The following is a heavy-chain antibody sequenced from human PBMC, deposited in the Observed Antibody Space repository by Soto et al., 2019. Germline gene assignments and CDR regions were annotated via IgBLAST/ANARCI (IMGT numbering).Heavy chain of an antibody. CDR3: AREDIPKWFGEFYLDY. D-gene: IGHD3-10*01. CDR2: ISYDGSNK. CDR1: GFTFSSYA. Sequence: QVQLVESGGGVVQPGRSLRLSCAASGFTFSSYAMHWVRQAPGKGLEWVAVISYDGSNKYYADSVKGRFTISRDNSKNTLYLQMNSLRAEDTAVYYCAREDIPKWFGEFYLDYWGQGTLVTVSS. J-gene: IGHJ4*02. V-gene: IGHV3-30-3*01.